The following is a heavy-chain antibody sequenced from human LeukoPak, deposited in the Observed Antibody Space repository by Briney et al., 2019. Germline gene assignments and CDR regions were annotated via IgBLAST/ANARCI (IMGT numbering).Heavy chain of an antibody. CDR1: GFTFDDYA. J-gene: IGHJ4*02. CDR2: ISWNSGSI. Sequence: GGSLRLSCAASGFTFDDYAMHWLRQAPGKGLEWVSGISWNSGSIGYADSVKGRFTISRDNAKNSLYLQMNSLRAEDMALYYCAKGTDTAMVYYFDYWGQGTLVTVSS. V-gene: IGHV3-9*03. CDR3: AKGTDTAMVYYFDY. D-gene: IGHD5-18*01.